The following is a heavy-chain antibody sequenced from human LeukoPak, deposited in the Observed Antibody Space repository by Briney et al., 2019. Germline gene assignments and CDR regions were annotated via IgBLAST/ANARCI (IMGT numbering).Heavy chain of an antibody. Sequence: ASVKVSCKASGYTFTSYGIIWVRQAPGQGLEWMGWVSAYNGNTNYAQKLQRRVTMTTDTSTSTAYMELRSLRSDDTAVYYCARDSLRYFDWLRFDYWGQGTLVTVSS. CDR2: VSAYNGNT. CDR3: ARDSLRYFDWLRFDY. CDR1: GYTFTSYG. V-gene: IGHV1-18*04. D-gene: IGHD3-9*01. J-gene: IGHJ4*02.